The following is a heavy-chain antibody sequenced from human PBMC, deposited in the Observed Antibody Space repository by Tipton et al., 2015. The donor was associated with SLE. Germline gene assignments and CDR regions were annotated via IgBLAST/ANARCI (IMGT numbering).Heavy chain of an antibody. J-gene: IGHJ6*03. CDR1: GFTFSDHW. CDR3: ARDAYDFWSATLGGYYYMDV. V-gene: IGHV3-7*01. CDR2: INQGGSEN. Sequence: SLRLSCAASGFTFSDHWMNWVRQAPGKGLEWVASINQGGSENHYVDSVRGRFTISRDNAKNSLYLQMNTLRAEDTAVYYCARDAYDFWSATLGGYYYMDVWGKGTTVTISS. D-gene: IGHD3-3*01.